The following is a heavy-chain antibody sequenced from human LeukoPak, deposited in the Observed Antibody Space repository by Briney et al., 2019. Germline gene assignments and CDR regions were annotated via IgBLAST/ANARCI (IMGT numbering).Heavy chain of an antibody. CDR2: IRSKAYGGTT. J-gene: IGHJ4*02. Sequence: GRSLRLSCTASGFTFGDYAMSWVRQAPGKGLEWVGFIRSKAYGGTTEYAASVKGRFTISRDDSKSIAYLRMNSLKTEDTAVYYCTRDELWAVNFDYWGQGTLVTVSS. CDR1: GFTFGDYA. D-gene: IGHD2-21*01. V-gene: IGHV3-49*04. CDR3: TRDELWAVNFDY.